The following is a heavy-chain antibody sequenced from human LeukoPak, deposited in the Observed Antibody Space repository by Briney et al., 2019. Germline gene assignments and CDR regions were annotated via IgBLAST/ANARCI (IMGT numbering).Heavy chain of an antibody. J-gene: IGHJ5*02. Sequence: GASVKVSCKASGYTFTSYGISWMRQAPGQGLEWMGWISAYNGNTNYAQKLQGRVTMTTDTSTSTAYMELRSLRSDDTAVYYCARDRAFGDYVWGSLEKWFDPWGQGTLVTVSS. CDR1: GYTFTSYG. D-gene: IGHD3-16*01. CDR3: ARDRAFGDYVWGSLEKWFDP. V-gene: IGHV1-18*01. CDR2: ISAYNGNT.